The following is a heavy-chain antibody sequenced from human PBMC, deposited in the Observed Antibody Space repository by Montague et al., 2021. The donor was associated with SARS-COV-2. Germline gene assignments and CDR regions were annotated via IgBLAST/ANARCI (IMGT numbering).Heavy chain of an antibody. Sequence: SETLSLTCAVYGGSFSDYYWSWIRQPPGKGLEWIGEINHRGTSNXNPSLKSRVSISVDTSKNQFSLYLSSVTAADTAVYYCARGRQHFNMIVVVMTGGEYYFDYWGQGTLVTVSS. CDR3: ARGRQHFNMIVVVMTGGEYYFDY. CDR2: INHRGTS. J-gene: IGHJ4*02. V-gene: IGHV4-34*01. D-gene: IGHD3-22*01. CDR1: GGSFSDYY.